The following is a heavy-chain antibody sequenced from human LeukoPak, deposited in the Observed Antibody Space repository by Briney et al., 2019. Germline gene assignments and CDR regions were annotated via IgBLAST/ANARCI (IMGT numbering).Heavy chain of an antibody. CDR1: GFTFSSHG. V-gene: IGHV3-23*01. CDR3: ARSFAVTGPRDAFDI. Sequence: GGSLRLSCAASGFTFSSHGMNWVRQAPGKGLEWVSGISPSGGITYYTDSVKGRFTISRDNSKNTVSLQMNSLRAEDTAVYYCARSFAVTGPRDAFDIWGQGTMVTVSS. CDR2: ISPSGGIT. D-gene: IGHD3-16*01. J-gene: IGHJ3*02.